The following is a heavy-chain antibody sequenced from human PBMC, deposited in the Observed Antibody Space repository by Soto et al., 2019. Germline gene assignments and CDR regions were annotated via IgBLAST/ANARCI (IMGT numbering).Heavy chain of an antibody. J-gene: IGHJ4*02. CDR2: IRSKAYGGTA. Sequence: EVQLVESGGGLVQPGRSLRLSFTTPGFTFGDYGMSWFRQAPGKGLDWVGFIRSKAYGGTADYAASVKGRFIISRDDSNSITYLQINSLKSEYTAVYYCTRDQHRKWLVGLDSEGQCTLVTVCS. D-gene: IGHD6-19*01. CDR3: TRDQHRKWLVGLDS. V-gene: IGHV3-49*03. CDR1: GFTFGDYG.